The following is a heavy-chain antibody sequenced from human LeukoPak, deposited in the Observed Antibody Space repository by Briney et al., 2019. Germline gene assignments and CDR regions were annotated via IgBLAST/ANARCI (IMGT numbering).Heavy chain of an antibody. CDR1: GGSISSYY. CDR2: IYYSGST. V-gene: IGHV4-59*08. D-gene: IGHD1-26*01. Sequence: SETLSLTCTVSGGSISSYYWSWIRQPPGKGLEWIGYIYYSGSTNYNPSLKSRVTISVDTSKDQFSLKLNSVTAADTAVYYCARGSGSYYYFDYWGQGTLVTVSS. J-gene: IGHJ4*02. CDR3: ARGSGSYYYFDY.